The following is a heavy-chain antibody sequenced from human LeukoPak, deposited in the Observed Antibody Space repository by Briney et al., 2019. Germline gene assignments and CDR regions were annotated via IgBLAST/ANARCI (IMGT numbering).Heavy chain of an antibody. Sequence: GGSLRLSCAASGFTFSDYYMSWIRQAPGKGLEWVSYISSSGSTIYYADSVKGRFTISRDNAKNSLYLQMNSLGAEDTAVYYCARALQRFLEWLPDAFDIWGQGTMVTVSS. CDR2: ISSSGSTI. CDR3: ARALQRFLEWLPDAFDI. V-gene: IGHV3-11*04. D-gene: IGHD3-3*01. J-gene: IGHJ3*02. CDR1: GFTFSDYY.